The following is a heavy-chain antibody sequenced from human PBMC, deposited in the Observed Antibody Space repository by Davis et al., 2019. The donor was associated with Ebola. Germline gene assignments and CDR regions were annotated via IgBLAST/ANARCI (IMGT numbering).Heavy chain of an antibody. D-gene: IGHD2/OR15-2a*01. CDR2: TYYRSQWYS. J-gene: IGHJ4*02. V-gene: IGHV6-1*01. CDR1: GDSVSSNSAA. Sequence: HSQTLSLTCAISGDSVSSNSAAWNWIRQSPSRGLEWLGRTYYRSQWYSDYAVSVRSRITINADTSKNQFSLQLNSVTPEDTAVYYCVRRGNKGNSMDYWGQGTLVTVSS. CDR3: VRRGNKGNSMDY.